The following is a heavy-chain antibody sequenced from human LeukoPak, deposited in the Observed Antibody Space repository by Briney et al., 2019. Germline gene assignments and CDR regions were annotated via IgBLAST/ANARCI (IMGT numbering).Heavy chain of an antibody. Sequence: PSETLSLTCAVYGGSFSGYYWSWIRQPPRKGLEWIGEINHSGSTNYNPSPKSRVTISVDTSKNQFSLKLSSVTAADTAVYYCARVKYSSPNYYYYYYMDVWGKGTTVTVSS. D-gene: IGHD6-6*01. CDR1: GGSFSGYY. V-gene: IGHV4-34*01. CDR3: ARVKYSSPNYYYYYYMDV. J-gene: IGHJ6*03. CDR2: INHSGST.